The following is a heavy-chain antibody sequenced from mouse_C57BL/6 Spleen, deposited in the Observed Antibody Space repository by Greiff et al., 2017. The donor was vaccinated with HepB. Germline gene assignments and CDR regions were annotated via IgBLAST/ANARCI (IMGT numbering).Heavy chain of an antibody. Sequence: QVQLKQSGAELVKPGASVKISCKASGYAFSSYWMNWVKQRPGKGLEWIGQIYPGDGDTNYNGKFKGKATLTADKSSSTAYMQLSSLTSEDSAVYFCASYSNLRRYFDYWGQGTTLTVSS. CDR1: GYAFSSYW. CDR2: IYPGDGDT. V-gene: IGHV1-80*01. D-gene: IGHD2-5*01. CDR3: ASYSNLRRYFDY. J-gene: IGHJ2*01.